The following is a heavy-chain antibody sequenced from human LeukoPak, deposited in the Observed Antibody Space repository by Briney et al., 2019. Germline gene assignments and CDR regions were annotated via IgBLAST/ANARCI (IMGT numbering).Heavy chain of an antibody. D-gene: IGHD1-26*01. CDR2: IYYSGST. CDR3: ARGSVGATLDY. Sequence: PSETLSLTCTVSGGSISSGGYYWSWIRQHPGKGLEWIGYIYYSGSTYYNPSLKSRVTISVDTSKNQFSLKLSSVTAADTAVYYCARGSVGATLDYWGQGTLVTVSS. V-gene: IGHV4-31*03. CDR1: GGSISSGGYY. J-gene: IGHJ4*02.